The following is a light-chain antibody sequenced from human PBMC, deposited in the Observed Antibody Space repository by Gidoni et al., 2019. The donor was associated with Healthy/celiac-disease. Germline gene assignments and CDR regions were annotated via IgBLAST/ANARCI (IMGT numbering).Light chain of an antibody. CDR3: QQYNSYRRT. CDR2: DAS. Sequence: DIQMTQSPSTLSASVGDRVTITCRASQSISSWLAWYQQKPGKAPKLLIYDASSLESGVPYRFSGSGSGTEFTLTIRSLQPDDCATYYCQQYNSYRRTFGQXTKVEIK. V-gene: IGKV1-5*01. J-gene: IGKJ1*01. CDR1: QSISSW.